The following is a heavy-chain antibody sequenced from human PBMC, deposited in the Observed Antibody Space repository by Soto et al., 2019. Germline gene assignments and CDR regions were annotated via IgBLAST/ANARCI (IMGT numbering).Heavy chain of an antibody. J-gene: IGHJ4*01. CDR1: GYVYTWYW. D-gene: IGHD3-22*01. CDR2: IYPGDSDT. Sequence: PGDSVKSSGKCSGYVYTWYWIVSLKQMPGKGLEWMGIIYPGDSDTRYSPSFQGQVTISADKSISTAYLQWSSLKASDTAMYYCARHGYYYDKSGYYYLYPTYWCRATLVTVS. V-gene: IGHV5-51*07. CDR3: ARHGYYYDKSGYYYLYPTY.